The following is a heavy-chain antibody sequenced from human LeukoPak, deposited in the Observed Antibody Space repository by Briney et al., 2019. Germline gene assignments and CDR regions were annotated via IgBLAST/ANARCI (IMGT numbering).Heavy chain of an antibody. J-gene: IGHJ4*02. D-gene: IGHD1-14*01. CDR2: ISSISSYI. CDR3: ASAKPLGPVDY. Sequence: GGSLRLSCAASGFTFTNAWMNWVRQAPGKGLEWVSSISSISSYIYYAASVKGRFTISRDNAKNSLYLQMNSLRAEDTAVYYCASAKPLGPVDYWGQGTLVTVSS. V-gene: IGHV3-21*01. CDR1: GFTFTNAW.